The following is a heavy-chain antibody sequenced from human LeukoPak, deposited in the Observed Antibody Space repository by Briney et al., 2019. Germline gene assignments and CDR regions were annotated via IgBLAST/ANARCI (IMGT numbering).Heavy chain of an antibody. CDR3: ARQFRGATDY. CDR1: GGSFSGYY. J-gene: IGHJ4*02. D-gene: IGHD1-26*01. CDR2: INQGGST. Sequence: SETLSLTCAVYGGSFSGYYWSWIRQPPGQGLEWIGEINQGGSTNYNPSLKSRVTISVDTSKNQFSLKLSSVTAADTAVYYCARQFRGATDYWGQGTLVTVSS. V-gene: IGHV4-34*01.